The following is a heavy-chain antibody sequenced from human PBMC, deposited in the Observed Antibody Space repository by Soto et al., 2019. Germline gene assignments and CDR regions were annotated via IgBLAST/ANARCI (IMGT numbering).Heavy chain of an antibody. CDR1: GYNFTSYD. Sequence: QVQLVQSGAEVKKPGASVKVSCKASGYNFTSYDINWVRQATGQGLEWVGWMTPYSGNTGYAHKFQDRVTMTWNTSISTAYMELRSLRSEDTAVYYCARSRRVLAATMGSVELSYYFDYWGQGTLVNFAS. J-gene: IGHJ4*02. V-gene: IGHV1-8*01. CDR3: ARSRRVLAATMGSVELSYYFDY. D-gene: IGHD2-15*01. CDR2: MTPYSGNT.